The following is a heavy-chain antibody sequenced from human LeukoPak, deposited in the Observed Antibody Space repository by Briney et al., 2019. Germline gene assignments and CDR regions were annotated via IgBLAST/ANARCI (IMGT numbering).Heavy chain of an antibody. Sequence: SVHVSCLACRYTFTSYGISWLRQAPGQGREGMGWINAYNGNTNYAQKLQGRVTMTTDTSTSTAYMELRSLRSDDTAVYYCARDLPLIVVVPTATKRNWFDPWGQGTLVTVSS. CDR1: RYTFTSYG. J-gene: IGHJ5*02. D-gene: IGHD2-2*01. CDR3: ARDLPLIVVVPTATKRNWFDP. CDR2: INAYNGNT. V-gene: IGHV1-18*04.